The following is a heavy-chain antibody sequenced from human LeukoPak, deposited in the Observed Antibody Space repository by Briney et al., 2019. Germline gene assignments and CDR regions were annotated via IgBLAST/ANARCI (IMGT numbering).Heavy chain of an antibody. CDR3: ERETARQGYYFDY. D-gene: IGHD6-6*01. CDR2: ISDDGRQT. V-gene: IGHV3-30*03. CDR1: GFIFSTYV. Sequence: GRSLRLSCAASGFIFSTYVMNWVRQAPGKGLEWVAVISDDGRQTYYADSVKGRFTISRDNSKNTLYLQMNSQRADDTAVYSCERETARQGYYFDYWGQGTLVTVSS. J-gene: IGHJ4*02.